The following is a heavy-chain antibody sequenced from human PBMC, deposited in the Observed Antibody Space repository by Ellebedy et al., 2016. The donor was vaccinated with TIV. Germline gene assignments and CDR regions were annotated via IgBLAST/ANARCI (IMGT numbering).Heavy chain of an antibody. D-gene: IGHD2-2*01. CDR3: AKPSVGHCNSAICYVFDY. CDR1: AFTFSSYS. CDR2: LSYDGSNE. J-gene: IGHJ4*02. V-gene: IGHV3-30*18. Sequence: GESLKISCTASAFTFSSYSMHWVRQAPGKGLEWVAALSYDGSNEYYAESVKGRFTISRDSSKNTLYLQMNSLGAEDTAVYYCAKPSVGHCNSAICYVFDYWGQGAQVTVSS.